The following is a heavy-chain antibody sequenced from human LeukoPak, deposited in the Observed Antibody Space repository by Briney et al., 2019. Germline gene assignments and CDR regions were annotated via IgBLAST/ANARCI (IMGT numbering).Heavy chain of an antibody. CDR3: ARIPYSSSWYAPAEYFQH. J-gene: IGHJ1*01. V-gene: IGHV1-2*02. Sequence: VAAVKASFKASGYTFTGYYMHWVRQAPGQGLEWMGWINPNSGGTNYSQKFQGRVTMTRDTSISKAYIELSRLRSDDTAVYYCARIPYSSSWYAPAEYFQHWGQGTLVTVSS. CDR1: GYTFTGYY. D-gene: IGHD6-13*01. CDR2: INPNSGGT.